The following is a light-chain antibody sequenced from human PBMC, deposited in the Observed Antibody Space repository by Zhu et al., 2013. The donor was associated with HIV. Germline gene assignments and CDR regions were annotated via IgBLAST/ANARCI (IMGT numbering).Light chain of an antibody. Sequence: AIQLTQSPSSLSASVGDRVTITCRASQGISSALAWYQQKPGKAPKLLIYKASSLESGVPSRFSGSGSGTEFSLTISSLQAEDFATYYCQHVNSNAAFGPGTKVDV. J-gene: IGKJ3*01. CDR3: QHVNSNAA. CDR1: QGISSA. V-gene: IGKV1-13*02. CDR2: KAS.